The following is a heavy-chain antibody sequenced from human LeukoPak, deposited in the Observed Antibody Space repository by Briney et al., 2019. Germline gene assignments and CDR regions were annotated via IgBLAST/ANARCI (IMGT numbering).Heavy chain of an antibody. CDR3: ASISSSWDYYFDY. CDR2: ISSSSSYI. J-gene: IGHJ4*02. V-gene: IGHV3-21*01. Sequence: AGSLRLSCAASGFTFSSYSMNWVRQAPGKGLEWVSSISSSSSYIYYADSVKGRFTISRDNAKNSLYLQMNSLRAEDTAVYYCASISSSWDYYFDYWGQGTLVTVSS. CDR1: GFTFSSYS. D-gene: IGHD6-13*01.